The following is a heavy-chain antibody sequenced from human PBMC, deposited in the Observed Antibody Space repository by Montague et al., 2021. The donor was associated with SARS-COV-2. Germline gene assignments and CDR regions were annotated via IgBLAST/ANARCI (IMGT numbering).Heavy chain of an antibody. V-gene: IGHV1-8*01. Sequence: SVKVSCKASGYTFTSYDINWVRQATGQGLEWMGWMSPNSGNTGYARKFQGRVTMTRNTSISTAYMELSSLRSEDTAVYYCARAQYYYDSSGYYPAYWGQGTLVTVSS. CDR1: GYTFTSYD. J-gene: IGHJ4*02. CDR3: ARAQYYYDSSGYYPAY. D-gene: IGHD3-22*01. CDR2: MSPNSGNT.